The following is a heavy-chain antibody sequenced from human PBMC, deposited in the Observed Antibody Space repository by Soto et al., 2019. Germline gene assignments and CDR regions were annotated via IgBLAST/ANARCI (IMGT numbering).Heavy chain of an antibody. J-gene: IGHJ5*02. V-gene: IGHV4-39*07. CDR2: IYYSESSHYRGST. Sequence: PSETLSLTCTVSGDSISSSNYYWAWIRQPPGKGLEWIGSIYYSESSHYRGSTNYNPSLKSRVTMSVDTSKNQFSLKLSSVTAADTAVYYCARDQLYSSSWYASNWFDPWGQGTLVTVSS. D-gene: IGHD6-13*01. CDR1: GDSISSSNYY. CDR3: ARDQLYSSSWYASNWFDP.